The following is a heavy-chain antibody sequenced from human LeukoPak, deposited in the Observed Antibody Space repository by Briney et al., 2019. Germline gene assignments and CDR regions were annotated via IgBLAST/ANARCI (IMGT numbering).Heavy chain of an antibody. CDR1: GFTFSNYW. Sequence: GGSLRLSCAASGFTFSNYWMNWVRQAPGKGLEWVANINQDGGEMTYVDSVKGRFTISRDNANNSLYLQMSSLRAEDTAVYYCVSPDTAVAGIFNYWGQGTLVTVSS. D-gene: IGHD6-19*01. CDR2: INQDGGEM. J-gene: IGHJ4*02. CDR3: VSPDTAVAGIFNY. V-gene: IGHV3-7*05.